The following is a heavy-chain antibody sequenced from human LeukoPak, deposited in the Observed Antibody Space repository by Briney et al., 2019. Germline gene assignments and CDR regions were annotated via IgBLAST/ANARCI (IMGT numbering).Heavy chain of an antibody. V-gene: IGHV3-21*01. D-gene: IGHD2-21*02. Sequence: PGGPLRLSCAASGFTFSSYSMNWVRQAPGKGLEWVSSISSSSSYIYYADSVKGRFTISRDNAKNSLYLQMNSLRAEDTAVYYCARDLGVTTLPSFDYWGQGTLVTVSS. CDR3: ARDLGVTTLPSFDY. CDR1: GFTFSSYS. CDR2: ISSSSSYI. J-gene: IGHJ4*02.